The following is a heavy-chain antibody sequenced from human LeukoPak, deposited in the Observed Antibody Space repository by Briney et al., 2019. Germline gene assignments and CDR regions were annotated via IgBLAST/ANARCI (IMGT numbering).Heavy chain of an antibody. D-gene: IGHD6-13*01. CDR1: GFTFSSYA. CDR2: ISNDGNTK. V-gene: IGHV3-30*18. J-gene: IGHJ4*02. Sequence: GGSLRLSCAASGFTFSSYAMHWVRQAPGKGLEWVAVISNDGNTKNYVDSVKGRFTISRDNSQNTLYLRMNSLRAEDTAVYYCTKPAGIAAPTLKGFFGYYFDYWGQGTLVTVSS. CDR3: TKPAGIAAPTLKGFFGYYFDY.